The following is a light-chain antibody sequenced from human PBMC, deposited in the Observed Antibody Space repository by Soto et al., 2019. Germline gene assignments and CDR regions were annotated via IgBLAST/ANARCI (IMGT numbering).Light chain of an antibody. CDR1: SSVVGGYNY. CDR3: TSYSSSSPYV. V-gene: IGLV2-14*01. Sequence: QSVLTQSASVSGSPGQSIIISCTGTSSVVGGYNYVSWYQQHPGKAPKLMIYDVSNRPSGVSDRFSGSKSVNTASLTISGLQAEDEADYYCTSYSSSSPYVFGTGTKVTVL. J-gene: IGLJ1*01. CDR2: DVS.